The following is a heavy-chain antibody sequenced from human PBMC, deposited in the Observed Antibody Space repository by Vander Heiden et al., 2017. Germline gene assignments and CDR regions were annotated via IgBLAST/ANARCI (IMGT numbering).Heavy chain of an antibody. Sequence: EVRLVESGGGLVQPGGSLRLSCAASGFTFSNYAMSWVRQAPGKGLEWVSAVHSIVVGTYYTDSVRGRFTFSSDNANATPYLPMNSLRAEDAAIYYCETQGSYS. J-gene: IGHJ5*01. CDR2: VHSIVVGT. CDR3: ETQGSYS. V-gene: IGHV3-23*04. D-gene: IGHD1-26*01. CDR1: GFTFSNYA.